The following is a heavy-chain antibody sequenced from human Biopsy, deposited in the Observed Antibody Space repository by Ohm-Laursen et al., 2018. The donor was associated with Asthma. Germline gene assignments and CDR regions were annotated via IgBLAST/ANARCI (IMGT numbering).Heavy chain of an antibody. V-gene: IGHV1-3*01. J-gene: IGHJ3*01. CDR3: ARTYYDFLTGQVNDAFAL. D-gene: IGHD3-9*01. CDR2: INAGDGNT. CDR1: GYTFIHFA. Sequence: SSVKVSCKASGYTFIHFAIHWVRQAPGQRLEWIGWINAGDGNTKYSQKFQGRVTITRDTSASTAYMDLRSLRSEDTAMYYCARTYYDFLTGQVNDAFALWGQGTMVTVSS.